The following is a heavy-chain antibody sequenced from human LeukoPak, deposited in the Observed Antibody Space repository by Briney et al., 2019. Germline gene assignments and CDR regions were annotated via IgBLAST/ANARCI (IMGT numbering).Heavy chain of an antibody. V-gene: IGHV1-46*01. CDR2: INPSGGST. J-gene: IGHJ4*02. CDR3: ARSTYSSSSRVYFDY. CDR1: GYTFTSYY. D-gene: IGHD6-6*01. Sequence: ASVKVSCKASGYTFTSYYMHWVRQAPGQGLEWMGIINPSGGSTSYAQKFQGRVTMTRDMSTSTVYMELSSLRSEDTAVYYCARSTYSSSSRVYFDYWGQGTLVNVSS.